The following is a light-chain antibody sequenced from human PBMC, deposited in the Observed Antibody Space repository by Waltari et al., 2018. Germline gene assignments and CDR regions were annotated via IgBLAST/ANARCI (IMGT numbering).Light chain of an antibody. Sequence: QSGLTQPPSVSGAPGQRVTISCPGSSSTIGAGYDVPWYQLLPGTAPKLLIYGNSNRPSGVPDRFSGSKSGTAASLAITGLQAEYEAGYYCQSYDSSLSGSVFGGGTKLTVL. CDR3: QSYDSSLSGSV. CDR1: SSTIGAGYD. V-gene: IGLV1-40*01. CDR2: GNS. J-gene: IGLJ2*01.